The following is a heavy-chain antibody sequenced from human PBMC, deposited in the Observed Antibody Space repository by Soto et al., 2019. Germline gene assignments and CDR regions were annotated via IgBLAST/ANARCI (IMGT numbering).Heavy chain of an antibody. V-gene: IGHV3-15*07. CDR1: GFTLSNAL. Sequence: PGGSLRLSCAASGFTLSNALMNLVRQAPGKGLEWVGRIKSKTDGGTTDYAAPVKGRFTISRDDSKNTLYLQMNSLKTEDTAVYYCTTDQDYYDSSGYYFPFDYWGQGTLVTVSS. CDR2: IKSKTDGGTT. J-gene: IGHJ4*02. D-gene: IGHD3-22*01. CDR3: TTDQDYYDSSGYYFPFDY.